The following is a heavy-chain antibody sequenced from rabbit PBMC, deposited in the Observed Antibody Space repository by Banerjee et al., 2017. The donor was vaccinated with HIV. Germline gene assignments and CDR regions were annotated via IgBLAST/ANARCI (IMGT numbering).Heavy chain of an antibody. CDR2: IYAGVGGSL. CDR1: GFSFSNKCV. CDR3: ARRLGYAFFNL. J-gene: IGHJ4*01. Sequence: QEQLEESGGDLVKPEGSLTLTCTASGFSFSNKCVMYWVRQAPGKGPEWIACIYAGVGGSLYYASWAKGRFTISSTSSTTVTLQMTSLTAADTATYFCARRLGYAFFNLWGPGTLVTVS. V-gene: IGHV1S45*01. D-gene: IGHD6-1*01.